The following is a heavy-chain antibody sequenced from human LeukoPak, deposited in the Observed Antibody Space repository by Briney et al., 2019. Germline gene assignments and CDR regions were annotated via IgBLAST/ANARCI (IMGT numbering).Heavy chain of an antibody. J-gene: IGHJ4*02. CDR2: IIPIFGTA. D-gene: IGHD6-13*01. CDR3: ARGSTIAAARYFDY. V-gene: IGHV1-69*01. CDR1: GGTFSSYA. Sequence: EASVKVSCKASGGTFSSYAISWVRQAPGQGLEWMGGIIPIFGTANYAQKFQGRVTITADESTSTAYMELSSLRSEDTAVYYCARGSTIAAARYFDYWDQGTLVTVSS.